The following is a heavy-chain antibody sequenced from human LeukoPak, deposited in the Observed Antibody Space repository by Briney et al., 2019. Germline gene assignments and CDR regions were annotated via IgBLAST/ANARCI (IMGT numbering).Heavy chain of an antibody. Sequence: GGSLRLSCAASGFTFSNAWMSWVRQAPGKGLEWVGRIKSKTDGGTTDYAAPVKGRFTISRDDSKNTLYLQMNSLKTEDTAVYYCTTPHLDYGDYYYYGMDVWGQGTTVTVSS. CDR2: IKSKTDGGTT. J-gene: IGHJ6*02. D-gene: IGHD4-17*01. V-gene: IGHV3-15*01. CDR1: GFTFSNAW. CDR3: TTPHLDYGDYYYYGMDV.